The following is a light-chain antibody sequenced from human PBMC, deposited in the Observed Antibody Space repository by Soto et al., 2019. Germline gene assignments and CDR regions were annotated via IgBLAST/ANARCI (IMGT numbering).Light chain of an antibody. Sequence: QSALTQPASVSGSPGQSITISCTGTSSDVGTYNYVSWYQQHADKAPKLVIYDVSNRPSGVSNRFSGSKSGNTASLTISGLQAEDEADYYCSSYIGSNTLVIFGGGTKLTVL. CDR1: SSDVGTYNY. V-gene: IGLV2-14*03. CDR2: DVS. J-gene: IGLJ2*01. CDR3: SSYIGSNTLVI.